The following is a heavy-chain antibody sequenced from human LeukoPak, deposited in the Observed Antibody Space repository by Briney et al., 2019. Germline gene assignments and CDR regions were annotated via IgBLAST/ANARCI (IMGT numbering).Heavy chain of an antibody. J-gene: IGHJ2*01. D-gene: IGHD7-27*01. Sequence: SETLSLTCAVYGGSFSGYYWSWIRQPPGKGLEWIGEIDHSGSTNCNPSLKSRVTISVDTSKNQFSLELSSVTAADTAVYYCASAGDPGSDWYFDLWGRGTLVTVSS. CDR1: GGSFSGYY. V-gene: IGHV4-34*01. CDR3: ASAGDPGSDWYFDL. CDR2: IDHSGST.